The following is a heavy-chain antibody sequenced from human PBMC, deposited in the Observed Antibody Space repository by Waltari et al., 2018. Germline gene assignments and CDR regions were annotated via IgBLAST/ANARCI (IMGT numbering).Heavy chain of an antibody. J-gene: IGHJ6*02. CDR1: GFTVSSNY. D-gene: IGHD3-10*01. Sequence: EVQLVESGGGLIQPGGSLRLSCAASGFTVSSNYMSWVRQAPGKGLEWVSVIYSGGSTYYADSVNGRFTISRDNSKNTLYLQMNSLRAEDTAVYYCAREVFSMVRGGGGMDVWGQGTTVTVSS. CDR3: AREVFSMVRGGGGMDV. CDR2: IYSGGST. V-gene: IGHV3-53*01.